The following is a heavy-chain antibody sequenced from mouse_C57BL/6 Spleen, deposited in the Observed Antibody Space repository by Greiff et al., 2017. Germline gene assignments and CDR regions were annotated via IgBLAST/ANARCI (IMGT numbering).Heavy chain of an antibody. CDR2: IDPETGGT. CDR1: GYTFTDYE. V-gene: IGHV1-15*01. Sequence: VQLQQSGAELVRPGASVTLSCKASGYTFTDYEMHWVKQTPVHGLEWIGAIDPETGGTAYNQKFKGKAILTADKSSSTAYMELRSLTSEDSAVYYCTRGGGSSYERDYAMDYWGQGTSVTVSS. J-gene: IGHJ4*01. CDR3: TRGGGSSYERDYAMDY. D-gene: IGHD1-1*01.